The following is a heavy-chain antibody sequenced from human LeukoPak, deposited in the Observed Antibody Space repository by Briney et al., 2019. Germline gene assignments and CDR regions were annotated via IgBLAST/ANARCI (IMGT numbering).Heavy chain of an antibody. D-gene: IGHD2-2*01. V-gene: IGHV4-59*01. J-gene: IGHJ5*02. Sequence: SETLSLTCTVSGGSISSYYWSWIRQPPGKGLEWIGYIYYSGSTNYNPSLKSRVTISVDTSENQFSLKLSSVTAADTAVYYCARDLGGKYCSSTSCYLGWFDPWGQGTLVTVSS. CDR3: ARDLGGKYCSSTSCYLGWFDP. CDR1: GGSISSYY. CDR2: IYYSGST.